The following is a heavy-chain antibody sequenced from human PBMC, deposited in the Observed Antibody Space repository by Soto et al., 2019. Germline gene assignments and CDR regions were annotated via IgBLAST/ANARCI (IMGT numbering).Heavy chain of an antibody. V-gene: IGHV5-10-1*01. J-gene: IGHJ6*02. CDR3: HTSLSSSQYYYYGMDV. Sequence: GESLKISFKGSGYSFTSYWISWVRQMPGKGLEWMGRIDPSDSYTNYSPSFQGHVTISADKSISTAYLQWSSLKASDTAMYYCHTSLSSSQYYYYGMDVWGQGTTVTVSS. CDR2: IDPSDSYT. CDR1: GYSFTSYW. D-gene: IGHD6-6*01.